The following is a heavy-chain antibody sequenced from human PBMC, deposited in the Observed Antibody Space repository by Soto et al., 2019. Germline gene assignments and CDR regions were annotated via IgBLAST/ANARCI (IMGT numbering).Heavy chain of an antibody. D-gene: IGHD6-13*01. J-gene: IGHJ4*03. Sequence: PETMALTCAVSGGSFSDYYWNWIRQPPGKGLEWIGEIKHGGSTNYNPSLKTRVTMSLDTSKNQVSLKLTSVTSADTAVYYCAPGVASRRSLPQCYAGGWGRGTLVIV. CDR1: GGSFSDYY. CDR3: APGVASRRSLPQCYAGG. V-gene: IGHV4-34*01. CDR2: IKHGGST.